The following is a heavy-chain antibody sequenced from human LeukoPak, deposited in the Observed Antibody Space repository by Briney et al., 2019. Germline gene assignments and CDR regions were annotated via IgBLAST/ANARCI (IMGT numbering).Heavy chain of an antibody. D-gene: IGHD3-10*01. Sequence: GASVKVSCKASGFTFTSSAMQWVRQARGQRLEWIGWIVVGSGNTNYAQKFQERVTITRDMSTSTAYMELSSLRSEDTAVYYCARGSGSPPVQMDVWGKGTTVTVSS. CDR3: ARGSGSPPVQMDV. V-gene: IGHV1-58*02. CDR1: GFTFTSSA. J-gene: IGHJ6*04. CDR2: IVVGSGNT.